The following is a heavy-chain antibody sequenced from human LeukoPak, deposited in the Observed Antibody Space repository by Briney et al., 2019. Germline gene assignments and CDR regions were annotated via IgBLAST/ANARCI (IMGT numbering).Heavy chain of an antibody. J-gene: IGHJ5*02. D-gene: IGHD5-18*01. CDR1: GYTFTSYY. Sequence: ASLKISCNASGYTFTSYYMHWVRQPPGQGLEWMVSINPDSGGTNYEQNFEGRLTITRETSINTAYMELSRVRCDDTAVYYCARVGRKWLQLGWFDPWGQGTLVPVSS. V-gene: IGHV1-2*02. CDR3: ARVGRKWLQLGWFDP. CDR2: INPDSGGT.